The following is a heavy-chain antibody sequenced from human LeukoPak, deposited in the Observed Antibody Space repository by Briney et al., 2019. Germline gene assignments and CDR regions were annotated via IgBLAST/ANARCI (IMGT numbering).Heavy chain of an antibody. J-gene: IGHJ3*02. V-gene: IGHV3-23*01. CDR1: GFTFDDYA. D-gene: IGHD2-2*01. CDR3: ARDHAYAFDI. CDR2: VTSSGGST. Sequence: GGSLRLSCAASGFTFDDYAMSWVRQAPGKGLEWVSTVTSSGGSTYYTDSVKGRFTISRDNAKNSLYLQMNSLRAEDTAVYYCARDHAYAFDIWGQGTLVTVSS.